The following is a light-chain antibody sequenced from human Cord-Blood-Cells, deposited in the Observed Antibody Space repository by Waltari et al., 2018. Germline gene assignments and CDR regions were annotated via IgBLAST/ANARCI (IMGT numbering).Light chain of an antibody. Sequence: SYELTQPPSVSVSPGQTARITCSGDALPKQYAYWYQEKPGQAPVLGLYKDRERPSGIPGRFAGSSSGTIVTLTISGVQAEDEADYYCQSADSSGTWVFGGGTKLTVL. CDR1: ALPKQY. CDR3: QSADSSGTWV. CDR2: KDR. V-gene: IGLV3-25*02. J-gene: IGLJ3*02.